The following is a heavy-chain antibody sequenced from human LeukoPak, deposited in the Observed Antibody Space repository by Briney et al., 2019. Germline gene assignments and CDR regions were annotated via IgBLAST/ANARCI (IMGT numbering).Heavy chain of an antibody. D-gene: IGHD3-22*01. J-gene: IGHJ4*02. CDR1: GYTFTGYY. CDR2: INPKSGGT. Sequence: ASVKVSCKASGYTFTGYYMHWVRQAPGQGLEWMGWINPKSGGTNYAQKFQGRVTMTRDTSISTAYMELSRLRCDDTAVYYCARVGGKYYYDSSGYYSEYWGQGTLATVSS. V-gene: IGHV1-2*02. CDR3: ARVGGKYYYDSSGYYSEY.